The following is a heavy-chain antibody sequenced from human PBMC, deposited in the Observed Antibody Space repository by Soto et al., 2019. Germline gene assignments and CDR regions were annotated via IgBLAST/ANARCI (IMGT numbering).Heavy chain of an antibody. J-gene: IGHJ4*02. CDR1: GFTFTSYA. CDR2: ISAIGDNT. D-gene: IGHD2-2*02. Sequence: EVQLLESGGGSVQPGGSLRLSCAASGFTFTSYAMRWVRQAPGKGLEWVSTISAIGDNTNYADSVKGRFTISKDKSKNTLYLQMNSLRAEDTALYYCAKAMGGPNTPDDYWGQGTLVTVSS. CDR3: AKAMGGPNTPDDY. V-gene: IGHV3-23*01.